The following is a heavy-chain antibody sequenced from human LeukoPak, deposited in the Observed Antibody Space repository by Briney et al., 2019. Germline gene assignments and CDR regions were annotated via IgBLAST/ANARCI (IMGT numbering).Heavy chain of an antibody. D-gene: IGHD6-13*01. CDR2: IYYSGST. CDR1: GGSVSSGSYY. CDR3: ARCYSSRRRAFDI. Sequence: SETLSLTCTVSGGSVSSGSYYWSWIRQPPGKGLEWIGYIYYSGSTNYNPSLKSRVTISVDTSKNQFSLKLSSVTAADTAVYYCARCYSSRRRAFDIWGQGTMVTVSS. V-gene: IGHV4-61*01. J-gene: IGHJ3*02.